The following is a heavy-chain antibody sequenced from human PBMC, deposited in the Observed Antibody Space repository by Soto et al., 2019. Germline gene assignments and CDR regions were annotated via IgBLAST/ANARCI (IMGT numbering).Heavy chain of an antibody. CDR2: IYPGDSDT. J-gene: IGHJ3*02. CDR3: ARSKLNIVVVVAAAFDI. CDR1: GYSFTSYW. V-gene: IGHV5-51*01. Sequence: GESLKISCKASGYSFTSYWIGWVRQMPGKGLEWMGIIYPGDSDTRYSPSFQGQVTISADKSISTAYLQWSSLKASDTAMYYCARSKLNIVVVVAAAFDIWGQGTMVTVSS. D-gene: IGHD2-15*01.